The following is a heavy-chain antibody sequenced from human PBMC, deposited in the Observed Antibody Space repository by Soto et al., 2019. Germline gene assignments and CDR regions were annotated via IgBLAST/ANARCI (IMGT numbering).Heavy chain of an antibody. V-gene: IGHV1-69*01. CDR2: IIPLFGTA. CDR1: GGTFSSYA. CDR3: ARCRGGTRHHLHYYYYYGMDV. J-gene: IGHJ6*02. Sequence: QVQLVQSGAEVKKPGSSVKVSCKASGGTFSSYAISWVRQAPGQGLEWMGGIIPLFGTANSAQKFQGRVTITADESTSTAYMELSSLRSEDTAVYDCARCRGGTRHHLHYYYYYGMDVWGQGTTVTVSS.